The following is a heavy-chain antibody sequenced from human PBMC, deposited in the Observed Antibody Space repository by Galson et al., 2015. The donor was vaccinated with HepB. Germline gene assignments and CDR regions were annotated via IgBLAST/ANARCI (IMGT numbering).Heavy chain of an antibody. Sequence: SLRLSCAGSGFMFSSYGMHWVRQAPGKGLEWVAVISHDGKNKYYADSVKGRFSISRDNSKNTMYLQMNSLRVEDTAVYYCASPRGWEPPDDALDIWGQGTMVTVSS. CDR1: GFMFSSYG. D-gene: IGHD4-23*01. CDR2: ISHDGKNK. J-gene: IGHJ3*02. V-gene: IGHV3-30*03. CDR3: ASPRGWEPPDDALDI.